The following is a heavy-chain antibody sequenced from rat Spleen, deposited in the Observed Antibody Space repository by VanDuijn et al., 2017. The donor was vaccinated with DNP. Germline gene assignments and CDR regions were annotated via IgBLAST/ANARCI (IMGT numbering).Heavy chain of an antibody. Sequence: EVQLVESGGGLVQPGRSLKLSCAASGFTFSDYYMAWVRQAPTKGLEWVAYISYDGGSTYYGDSVKGRFTISRDNAKNTQYLQMNRLRSEDTDTYYCARQSAIYYYGYVPTFFDYWGQGVMVAVSS. CDR1: GFTFSDYY. CDR3: ARQSAIYYYGYVPTFFDY. CDR2: ISYDGGST. J-gene: IGHJ2*01. V-gene: IGHV5-22*01. D-gene: IGHD1-12*01.